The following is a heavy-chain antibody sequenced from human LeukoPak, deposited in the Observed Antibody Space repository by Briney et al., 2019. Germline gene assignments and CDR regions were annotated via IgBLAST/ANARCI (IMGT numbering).Heavy chain of an antibody. D-gene: IGHD3-3*01. Sequence: SETLSLTCTVSGGSISSSCWTWLRQPPGKGLEWIGYMYYSGSTNYNLSLKSRATISVDTSRNQLSLKLSSVTAADTALYFCARQWSGTNYFDPWGQGILATVSS. J-gene: IGHJ5*02. CDR3: ARQWSGTNYFDP. V-gene: IGHV4-59*08. CDR1: GGSISSSC. CDR2: MYYSGST.